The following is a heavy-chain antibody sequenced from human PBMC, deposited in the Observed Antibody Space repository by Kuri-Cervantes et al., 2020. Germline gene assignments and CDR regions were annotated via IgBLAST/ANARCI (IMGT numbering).Heavy chain of an antibody. CDR1: GYTFTSYG. D-gene: IGHD2-15*01. CDR2: ISAHNGNT. V-gene: IGHV1-18*01. J-gene: IGHJ4*02. CDR3: ARAISQVVAGTAVDY. Sequence: ASVKVSCKASGYTFTSYGISWVRQAPGQGLEWMGWISAHNGNTNYAQKLQGRVTMTTDTSTSTAYMELRSLRSDDTAVYYCARAISQVVAGTAVDYWGQGTLVTVSS.